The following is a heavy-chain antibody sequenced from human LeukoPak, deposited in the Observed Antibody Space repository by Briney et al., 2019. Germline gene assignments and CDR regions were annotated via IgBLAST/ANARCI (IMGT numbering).Heavy chain of an antibody. CDR2: INSDGGST. D-gene: IGHD3-22*01. V-gene: IGHV3-74*01. CDR1: GFSFSSYW. CDR3: VRCNRVDSSPGGFDY. J-gene: IGHJ4*02. Sequence: PGGSLRLSCAASGFSFSSYWMHWVRQVPGKGLVWVSRINSDGGSTTYADSVEGRFTISRDNAKNTLYLQMNSLRAEDTAVYYCVRCNRVDSSPGGFDYWGQGTLVTVSS.